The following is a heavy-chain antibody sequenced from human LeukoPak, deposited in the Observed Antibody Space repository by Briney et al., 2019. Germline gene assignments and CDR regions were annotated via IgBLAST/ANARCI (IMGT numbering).Heavy chain of an antibody. J-gene: IGHJ4*02. V-gene: IGHV3-49*04. CDR2: VRSQIYGGTP. CDR1: GFTFGDYA. Sequence: GGSLRLSCTASGFTFGDYAMTWVRQAPGKGLEWVGFVRSQIYGGTPEYAASVKGRFTISRDDSEGVAYLQMNSLKTEDTAVYYCTRDQTPYYWGQGTLVTVSS. CDR3: TRDQTPYY.